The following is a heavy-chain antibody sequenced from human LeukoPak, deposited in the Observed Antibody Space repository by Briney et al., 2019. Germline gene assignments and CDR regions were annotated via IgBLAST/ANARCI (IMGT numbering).Heavy chain of an antibody. CDR3: ARSMGYFYYYAMDV. J-gene: IGHJ6*02. CDR2: ISGYNGNT. CDR1: GYNFNNFG. V-gene: IGHV1-18*01. Sequence: ASVKGSCKASGYNFNNFGFKWVRQAPGQGLEWVGWISGYNGNTKYAQKLQGRVTVTTDTSASTAYLDLRSLKSDDTAVYYCARSMGYFYYYAMDVWGQGTTVTVSS. D-gene: IGHD6-6*01.